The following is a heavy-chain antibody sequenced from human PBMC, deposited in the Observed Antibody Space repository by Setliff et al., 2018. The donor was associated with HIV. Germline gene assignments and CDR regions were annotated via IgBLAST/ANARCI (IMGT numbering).Heavy chain of an antibody. Sequence: SETLSLTCTVSSGSFSSRHYWGWIRQSPGKGLEWIGSVSYSGTTYYNPSLRSRITISVDTSKKQFSLIVSSVTAADTATYYCARHQSGYNFSPFDNWGLGSLVTVSS. CDR2: VSYSGTT. CDR1: SGSFSSRHY. D-gene: IGHD5-12*01. V-gene: IGHV4-39*01. CDR3: ARHQSGYNFSPFDN. J-gene: IGHJ4*02.